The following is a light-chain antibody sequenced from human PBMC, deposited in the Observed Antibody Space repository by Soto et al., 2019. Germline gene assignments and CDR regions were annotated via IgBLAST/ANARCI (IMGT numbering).Light chain of an antibody. J-gene: IGKJ4*01. CDR3: LQDYNYPLT. V-gene: IGKV1-5*01. CDR1: QSISNY. CDR2: DAS. Sequence: IVLTQSPATLSASPGERATLSCRASQSISNYLVWYQQKPGQAPRLLIYDASSWERDVPSRFSGSGSGTEFTLTISSLEPEDLATYYCLQDYNYPLTFGGGTKVDIK.